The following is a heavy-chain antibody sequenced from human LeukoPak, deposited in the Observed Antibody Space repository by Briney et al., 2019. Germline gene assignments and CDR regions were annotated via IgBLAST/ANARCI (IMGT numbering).Heavy chain of an antibody. D-gene: IGHD3-22*01. CDR2: IWFDGSKE. CDR3: ARSHYYDSSGIFSYYYGLDV. J-gene: IGHJ6*02. V-gene: IGHV3-33*01. CDR1: GFTFSSFG. Sequence: PGRSLRLSCAASGFTFSSFGMHWVRQAPGKGLEWVAVIWFDGSKEYYADSVKGRFTISRDNAKNTLYLQMDSLRSEDTAVYYCARSHYYDSSGIFSYYYGLDVWGQGTTVTVSS.